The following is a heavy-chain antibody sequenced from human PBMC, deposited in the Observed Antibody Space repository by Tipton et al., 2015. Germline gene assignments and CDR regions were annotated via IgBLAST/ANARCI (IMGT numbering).Heavy chain of an antibody. J-gene: IGHJ4*02. CDR1: GFTFSNYW. V-gene: IGHV3-7*01. Sequence: SLRLSCAASGFTFSNYWMTWVRQAPGKGLEWVANIKPDGSESYYLESVKGRFTFSRDNAKNSLYLQMNRLRAEDTAGYYCARSGGYGWDQWGQGTLVTVSS. CDR3: ARSGGYGWDQ. CDR2: IKPDGSES. D-gene: IGHD5-12*01.